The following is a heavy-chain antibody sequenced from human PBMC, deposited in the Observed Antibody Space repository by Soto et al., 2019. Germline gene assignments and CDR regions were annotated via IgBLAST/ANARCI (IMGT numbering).Heavy chain of an antibody. Sequence: PGESLKISCKGSGYSFTSYWIGWVRQMPWKGLEWMGIIYPGDSDTRYSPSFQGQVTISADKSISTAYLQWSSLKASDTAMYYCARLFHHTRRFLEWLRPLHYYYMDVWGKGTTVTVSS. V-gene: IGHV5-51*01. CDR2: IYPGDSDT. D-gene: IGHD3-3*01. CDR3: ARLFHHTRRFLEWLRPLHYYYMDV. CDR1: GYSFTSYW. J-gene: IGHJ6*03.